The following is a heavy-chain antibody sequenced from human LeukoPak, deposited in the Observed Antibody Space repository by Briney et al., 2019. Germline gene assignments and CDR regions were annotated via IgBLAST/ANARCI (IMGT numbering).Heavy chain of an antibody. D-gene: IGHD2-15*01. Sequence: GGSLRLSCAASGFMFPNHWMTWVRQAPGKGLEWVANINERGSETYYADYVKGRFTISRDNTKESLFLQLNSLSVEDTAMYYCAKDYSFSNFNWGQGTLVTVSS. V-gene: IGHV3-7*01. CDR2: INERGSET. J-gene: IGHJ4*02. CDR3: AKDYSFSNFN. CDR1: GFMFPNHW.